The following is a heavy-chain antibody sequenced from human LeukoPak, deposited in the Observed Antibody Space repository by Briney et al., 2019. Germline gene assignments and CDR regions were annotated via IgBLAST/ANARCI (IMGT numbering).Heavy chain of an antibody. Sequence: ASVKVSCKASGGTFSSYAISWVRQAPGQGLEWMGGIIPIFGTANYAQKFQGRVTITADESTSTAYMELSSLRSEDTAVYYCARDRSSGWVGYYFDYWGQGTLVTVSS. D-gene: IGHD6-19*01. J-gene: IGHJ4*02. V-gene: IGHV1-69*13. CDR3: ARDRSSGWVGYYFDY. CDR1: GGTFSSYA. CDR2: IIPIFGTA.